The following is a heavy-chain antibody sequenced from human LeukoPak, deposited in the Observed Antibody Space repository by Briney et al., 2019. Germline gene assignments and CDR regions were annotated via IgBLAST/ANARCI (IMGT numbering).Heavy chain of an antibody. Sequence: PETLSLTCAVSGGSIISTNWWSWVRQPPGKGLEWIGEIYHSGSTNYNPSLKSRVTISADTSQNQFSLKLSSVTAADTAVYYCASRKLGNDYWGQGTLVTVSS. D-gene: IGHD7-27*01. CDR3: ASRKLGNDY. V-gene: IGHV4-4*03. CDR2: IYHSGST. CDR1: GGSIISTNW. J-gene: IGHJ4*02.